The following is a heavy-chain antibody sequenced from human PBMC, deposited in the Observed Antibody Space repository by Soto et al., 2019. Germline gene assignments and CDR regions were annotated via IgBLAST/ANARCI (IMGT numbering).Heavy chain of an antibody. J-gene: IGHJ4*02. D-gene: IGHD4-17*01. CDR1: GYTFTGYY. CDR2: INPNSGNT. V-gene: IGHV1-8*02. Sequence: ASVKVSCKASGYTFTGYYMHWVRQAPGQGLEWMGWINPNSGNTGYAQKFQGRVTMTRNTSISTAYMELSSLRSEDTAVYYCARGVNTVTTYPYWGQGTLVTVSS. CDR3: ARGVNTVTTYPY.